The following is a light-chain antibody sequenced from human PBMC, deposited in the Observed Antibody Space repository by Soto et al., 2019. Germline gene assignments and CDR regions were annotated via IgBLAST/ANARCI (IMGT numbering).Light chain of an antibody. CDR3: SSYAGSNNF. V-gene: IGLV2-8*01. CDR2: EVS. Sequence: QSVLTQPPSASGSPGQSVTISCTGTSSDVGGYNYVSWYQQHPGKAPKLMIYEVSKRPSGVPDRFSGSKSGNTASLTVSGLQAEDEADYYCSSYAGSNNFFGGGTKL. J-gene: IGLJ2*01. CDR1: SSDVGGYNY.